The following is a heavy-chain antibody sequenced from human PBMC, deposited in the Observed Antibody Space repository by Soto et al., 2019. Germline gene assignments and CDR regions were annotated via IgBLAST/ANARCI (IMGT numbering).Heavy chain of an antibody. D-gene: IGHD5-18*01. J-gene: IGHJ6*03. V-gene: IGHV4-59*08. Sequence: PSETLSLTCTVSGGSISSYYWSWIRQPPGKGLEWIGYIYYSGSTNYNPSLKSRVTISVDTSKNQFSLKLSSVTAAGTAVYYCARLGYSYGRTLNYYYYYMDVWGKGTTVTVSS. CDR3: ARLGYSYGRTLNYYYYYMDV. CDR2: IYYSGST. CDR1: GGSISSYY.